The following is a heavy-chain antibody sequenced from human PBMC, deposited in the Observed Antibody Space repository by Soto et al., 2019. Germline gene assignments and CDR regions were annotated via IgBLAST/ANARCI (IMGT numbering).Heavy chain of an antibody. CDR3: ARDHGGGYSYGRTYYYYYGMDV. CDR1: GGSISSYY. J-gene: IGHJ6*02. CDR2: IYYSGST. Sequence: SETLSLTCTVSGGSISSYYWSWIRQPPGKGLEWIGYIYYSGSTNYNPSLKSRVTISVDTSKNQSSLKLSSVTAADTAVYYCARDHGGGYSYGRTYYYYYGMDVWGQGTTVTSP. D-gene: IGHD5-18*01. V-gene: IGHV4-59*01.